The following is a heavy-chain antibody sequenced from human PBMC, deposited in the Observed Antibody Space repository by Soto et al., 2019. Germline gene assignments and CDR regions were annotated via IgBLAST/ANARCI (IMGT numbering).Heavy chain of an antibody. D-gene: IGHD2-21*02. CDR2: VSSDGGNY. V-gene: IGHV3-30*18. CDR3: VEEVGTATTAITNWHFVL. Sequence: QVQLVESGGGVVQPGRSLRLSCAASGFTFSACGMHWVRQSPGKGLEWVAVVSSDGGNYYYADSVKGRFTISRDNSKNTIDRKMNCLWADDTAVDYCVEEVGTATTAITNWHFVLWGRGTLFTVSS. CDR1: GFTFSACG. J-gene: IGHJ2*01.